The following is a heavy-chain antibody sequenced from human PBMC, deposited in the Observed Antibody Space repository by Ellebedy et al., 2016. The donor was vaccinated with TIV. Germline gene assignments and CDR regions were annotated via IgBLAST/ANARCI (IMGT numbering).Heavy chain of an antibody. CDR2: IFYTGIT. Sequence: MPSETLSLTCTVSGYSIGIDYYWGWIRQHPGKGLEWIGYIFYTGITSYKPSLKSRVTILVDSSKNQFSLKLSSVTAADTAVYYCARRGYYGSGNYNNPYLYFDLWGRGTLVTVSS. CDR3: ARRGYYGSGNYNNPYLYFDL. V-gene: IGHV4-38-2*02. CDR1: GYSIGIDYY. D-gene: IGHD3-10*01. J-gene: IGHJ2*01.